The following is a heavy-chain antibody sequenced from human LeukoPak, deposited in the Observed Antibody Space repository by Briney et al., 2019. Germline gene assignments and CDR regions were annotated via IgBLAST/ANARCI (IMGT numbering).Heavy chain of an antibody. CDR1: GDSISSSNYY. Sequence: SETLSLTCTVSGDSISSSNYYWGWIRQPPGKGLEWIASIYYSGSSYYKPSLKSRVTISVDTSKNQFSLILSSVTAADTAVYYCARHGVGATWPGYYYGMDVWGQGTTVTVSS. V-gene: IGHV4-39*01. J-gene: IGHJ6*02. CDR2: IYYSGSS. CDR3: ARHGVGATWPGYYYGMDV. D-gene: IGHD1-26*01.